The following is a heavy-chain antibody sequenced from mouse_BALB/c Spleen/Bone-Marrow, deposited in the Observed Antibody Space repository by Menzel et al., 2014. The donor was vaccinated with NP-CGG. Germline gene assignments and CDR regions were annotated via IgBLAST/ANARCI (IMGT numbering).Heavy chain of an antibody. CDR1: GYSFTGYT. D-gene: IGHD2-4*01. V-gene: IGHV1-18*01. CDR2: INPYNGGT. J-gene: IGHJ3*01. Sequence: SGPEVVKPGASMKMSCKASGYSFTGYTMNWVKQSHGKNLEWIGLINPYNGGTHYNQKFKGKATLTADKSSSTAYMELLSLTSEDSAVYYCAREGDYDYAWFAYWGQGTLITVSA. CDR3: AREGDYDYAWFAY.